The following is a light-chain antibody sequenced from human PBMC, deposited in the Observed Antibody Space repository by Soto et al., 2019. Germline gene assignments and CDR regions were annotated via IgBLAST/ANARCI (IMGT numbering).Light chain of an antibody. J-gene: IGKJ2*01. CDR3: MEAAYWPPYS. V-gene: IGKV2-30*01. Sequence: DVVMTQSPPSLPVTLGQPASISCRSSQTLVYSDGNAYLTWFHQRPGQSPRRLIYKASHRISGVTDRTCGSWSRIDFTQNISRVSAEDFGVYYGMEAAYWPPYSFGRGTKLEIK. CDR2: KAS. CDR1: QTLVYSDGNAY.